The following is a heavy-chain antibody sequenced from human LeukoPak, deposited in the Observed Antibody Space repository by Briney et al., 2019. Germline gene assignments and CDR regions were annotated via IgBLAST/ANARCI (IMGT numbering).Heavy chain of an antibody. V-gene: IGHV4-38-2*02. CDR1: GYSISSGYY. D-gene: IGHD6-19*01. CDR2: INHSGST. J-gene: IGHJ5*02. Sequence: SETLSLTCTVSGYSISSGYYWGWIRQPPGKGLEWIGEINHSGSTDYNPSLKSRVTISVDTSKNQFSLKLSSVTAADTAVYYCARVGKQWLVLRGWFDPWGQGTLVTVSS. CDR3: ARVGKQWLVLRGWFDP.